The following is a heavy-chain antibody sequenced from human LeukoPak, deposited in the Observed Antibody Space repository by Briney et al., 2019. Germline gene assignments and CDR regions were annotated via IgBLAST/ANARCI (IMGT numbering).Heavy chain of an antibody. CDR1: GFTFSSYA. V-gene: IGHV3-23*01. J-gene: IGHJ4*02. D-gene: IGHD6-13*01. CDR3: AKDTSWAAAGDYFDY. Sequence: GGSLRLSCAASGFTFSSYAMSWVRQAPGKGLEWVSAISGSGGSTYYADSVKGRFTISRDNSKNTRYLQMNSLRAEDTAVYYCAKDTSWAAAGDYFDYWGQGTLVTVSS. CDR2: ISGSGGST.